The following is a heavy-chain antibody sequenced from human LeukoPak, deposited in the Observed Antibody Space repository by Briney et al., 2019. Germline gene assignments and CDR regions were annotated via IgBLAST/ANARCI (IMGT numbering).Heavy chain of an antibody. CDR1: GGSFSGYY. J-gene: IGHJ6*03. Sequence: PSETLSLTCAVYGGSFSGYYWSSIRQPPGKGLEWIGEINHSGSTNYNPSLKSRVTISVDTSKNQFSLKLSSVTAADTAVYYCARVVVVAATSRSYYYYYMDVWGKGTTVTVSS. CDR3: ARVVVVAATSRSYYYYYMDV. D-gene: IGHD2-15*01. CDR2: INHSGST. V-gene: IGHV4-34*01.